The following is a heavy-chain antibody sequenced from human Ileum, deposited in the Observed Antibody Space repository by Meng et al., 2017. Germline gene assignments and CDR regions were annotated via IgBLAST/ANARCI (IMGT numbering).Heavy chain of an antibody. Sequence: SETLSLTCSVSGASLRGYYWSWIRQAPGKGLEYIGYIYDGESTNYNPFPSSRITMSLDMSKNQISLRLSSVTAADTATYYCVRDKDKSNAFEIWGQGTMVTVSS. J-gene: IGHJ3*02. CDR1: GASLRGYY. D-gene: IGHD4-11*01. V-gene: IGHV4-59*01. CDR2: IYDGEST. CDR3: VRDKDKSNAFEI.